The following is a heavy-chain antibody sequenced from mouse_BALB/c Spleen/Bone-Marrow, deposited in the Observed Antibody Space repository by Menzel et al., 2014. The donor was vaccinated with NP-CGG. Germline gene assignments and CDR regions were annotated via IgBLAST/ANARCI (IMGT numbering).Heavy chain of an antibody. CDR3: ARLNYYGHFAY. J-gene: IGHJ3*01. Sequence: EVQLQQSGGGLVQPGGSLKLSCAASGFDFSRFWMSWVRQAPGKGLEWIGEMNPDSSTINYTPSLKDKFIISRDNAKNTLFLQMSKVKSEDKALYYCARLNYYGHFAYWGQGTLVTVSA. D-gene: IGHD1-2*01. CDR2: MNPDSSTI. CDR1: GFDFSRFW. V-gene: IGHV4-1*02.